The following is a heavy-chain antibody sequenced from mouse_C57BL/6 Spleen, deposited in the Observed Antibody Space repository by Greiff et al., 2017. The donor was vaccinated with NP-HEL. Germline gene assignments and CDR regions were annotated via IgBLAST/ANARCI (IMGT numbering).Heavy chain of an antibody. CDR2: IYPGDGDT. J-gene: IGHJ2*01. CDR1: GYAFSSSW. V-gene: IGHV1-82*01. D-gene: IGHD2-4*01. CDR3: ARLAIYKDDYDKDY. Sequence: QVQLQQSGPELVKPGASVKISCKASGYAFSSSWMNWVKQRPGKGLEWIGRIYPGDGDTNYNGKFKGKATLTADKSSSTAYMQLSSLTSEDSAVYFCARLAIYKDDYDKDYWGQGTTLTVSS.